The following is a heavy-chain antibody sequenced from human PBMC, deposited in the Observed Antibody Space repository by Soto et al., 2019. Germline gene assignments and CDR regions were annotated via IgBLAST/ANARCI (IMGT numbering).Heavy chain of an antibody. V-gene: IGHV3-30*18. Sequence: QVQLVESGGGVVQPGRSLRLSCAASGFTFSSYGMHWVRQAPGKGLEWVAVISYDGSNKYYADSVKGRFTISRDNSKNTLYRQMNSLRAEDTAVYYYAKDSELWCGESGEDYFDYWGQGTLVTVSS. CDR3: AKDSELWCGESGEDYFDY. CDR2: ISYDGSNK. J-gene: IGHJ4*02. D-gene: IGHD3-10*01. CDR1: GFTFSSYG.